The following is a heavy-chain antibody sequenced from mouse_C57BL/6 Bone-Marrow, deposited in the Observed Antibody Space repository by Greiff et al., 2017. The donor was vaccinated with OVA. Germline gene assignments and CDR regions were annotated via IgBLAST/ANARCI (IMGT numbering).Heavy chain of an antibody. Sequence: EVQRVESGGGLVQPGGSLKLSCAASGFTFSDYYMYWVRQTPEKRLEWVAYISNGGGSTYYPDTVKGRFTISRDNAKNTLYLQMSRLKSEDTAMYYCARQYGNYDYAMDYWGQGTSVTVSS. CDR2: ISNGGGST. D-gene: IGHD2-10*02. V-gene: IGHV5-12*01. J-gene: IGHJ4*01. CDR1: GFTFSDYY. CDR3: ARQYGNYDYAMDY.